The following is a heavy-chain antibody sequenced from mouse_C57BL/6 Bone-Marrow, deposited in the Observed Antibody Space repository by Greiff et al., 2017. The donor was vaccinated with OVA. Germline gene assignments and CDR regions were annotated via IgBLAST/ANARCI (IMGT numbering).Heavy chain of an antibody. J-gene: IGHJ2*01. D-gene: IGHD1-1*01. CDR2: ISYSGST. CDR1: GYSITSGYD. Sequence: EVKLVESGPGMVKPSQSLSLTCTVTGYSITSGYDWHWIRHFPGNKLEWMGYISYSGSTNYNPSLKSRISITHDTSKNHFFLKLNSVTTEDTATYYCARELRFYYFDNWGQGTTLTVSS. V-gene: IGHV3-1*01. CDR3: ARELRFYYFDN.